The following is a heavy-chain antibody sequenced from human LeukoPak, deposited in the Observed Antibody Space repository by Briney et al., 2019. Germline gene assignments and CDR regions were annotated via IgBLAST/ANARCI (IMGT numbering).Heavy chain of an antibody. D-gene: IGHD2-15*01. Sequence: SETLSLTCTVSGGSIRNTIYYWGRIRQPPGKGLEWIGSIYYRGGISYITPLKSRVTMSVDTSQIHFSLALSSVTAADTAVYYCAKHPGRSCSGGSACPNWFDPWGQGTLVTVSS. V-gene: IGHV4-39*01. J-gene: IGHJ5*02. CDR3: AKHPGRSCSGGSACPNWFDP. CDR2: IYYRGGI. CDR1: GGSIRNTIYY.